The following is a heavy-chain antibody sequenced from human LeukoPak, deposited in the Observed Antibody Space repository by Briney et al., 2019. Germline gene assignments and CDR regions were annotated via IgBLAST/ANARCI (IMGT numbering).Heavy chain of an antibody. Sequence: SETLSLTCTVSGDSISSYYWTWIRQPPGKGLEWIGYIYYSGTTNYSPSLKSQVTISVDTSKNQFSLKLSSVTAADTAVYYCASGRPLGFDYWGQGTLVTVSS. D-gene: IGHD1-26*01. CDR2: IYYSGTT. J-gene: IGHJ4*02. CDR1: GDSISSYY. V-gene: IGHV4-59*01. CDR3: ASGRPLGFDY.